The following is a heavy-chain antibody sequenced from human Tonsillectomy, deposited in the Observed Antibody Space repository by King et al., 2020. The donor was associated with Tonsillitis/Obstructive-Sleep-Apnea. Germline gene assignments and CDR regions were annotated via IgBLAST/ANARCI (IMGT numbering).Heavy chain of an antibody. CDR1: GFTFSSYA. CDR2: ISGSGGST. J-gene: IGHJ5*02. Sequence: VQLVESGGGLVQPGGSLRLSCAASGFTFSSYAMSWVRQAPGKGLEWVSAISGSGGSTYYADSVKGRFTISRDNSKNTLYWQMNNLRAEDTAVYYCAKEPRRGYCSGGSCYPFPGWFDPWGQGTLVTVSS. D-gene: IGHD2-15*01. V-gene: IGHV3-23*04. CDR3: AKEPRRGYCSGGSCYPFPGWFDP.